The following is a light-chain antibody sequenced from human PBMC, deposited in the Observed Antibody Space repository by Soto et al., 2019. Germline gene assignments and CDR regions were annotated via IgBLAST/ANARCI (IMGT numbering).Light chain of an antibody. CDR1: QSVSSSY. CDR3: QQYANSPVT. Sequence: EIVLTQSPGTLSLSPGTRATLSCRASQSVSSSYLAWYQLKPGQAPRLLIYGSSSRATGIPDRFSGSKSGTDFTLTISRLEPEDFAVYYCQQYANSPVTFGPGTKVDIK. V-gene: IGKV3-20*01. CDR2: GSS. J-gene: IGKJ3*01.